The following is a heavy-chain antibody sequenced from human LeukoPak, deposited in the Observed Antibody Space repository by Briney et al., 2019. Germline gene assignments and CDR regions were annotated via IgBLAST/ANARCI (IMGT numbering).Heavy chain of an antibody. D-gene: IGHD3-22*01. CDR1: GGSISSSSYY. V-gene: IGHV4-39*01. CDR2: IYYSGST. Sequence: SETLSLTCTVSGGSISSSSYYWGWIRQPPGKGLEWIGSIYYSGSTHYNPSLKSRVTISVDTSKNQFSLKLSSVTAADTAVYYCARQVRDSSGYLDWFDPWGQGTLVTVSS. J-gene: IGHJ5*02. CDR3: ARQVRDSSGYLDWFDP.